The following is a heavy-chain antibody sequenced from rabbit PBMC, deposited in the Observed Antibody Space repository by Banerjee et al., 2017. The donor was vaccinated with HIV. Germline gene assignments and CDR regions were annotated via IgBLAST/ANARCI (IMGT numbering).Heavy chain of an antibody. J-gene: IGHJ4*01. Sequence: WMCWVRQAPGKGLELIACIYTVSGSTYYASWVNGRFTISRSTSLYTVTLQLNSLTAADTATYFCARDLAGVIGWNFNLWGPGTLVTVS. CDR1: W. D-gene: IGHD4-1*01. CDR2: IYTVSGST. CDR3: ARDLAGVIGWNFNL. V-gene: IGHV1S43*01.